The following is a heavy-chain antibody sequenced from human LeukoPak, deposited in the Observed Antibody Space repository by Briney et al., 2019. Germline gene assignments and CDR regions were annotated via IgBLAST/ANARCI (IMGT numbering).Heavy chain of an antibody. CDR3: ATTGYSSGWYEDYYYYYYMDV. Sequence: SETLSLTCTVSGYSISSGYYWGWIRQPPGKGLEWIGSMYHSGSTYYNPSLKSRVTISIDTSKNQFSLKLSSVTAADTAVYYCATTGYSSGWYEDYYYYYYMDVWGKGTTVTVPS. CDR2: MYHSGST. J-gene: IGHJ6*03. CDR1: GYSISSGYY. D-gene: IGHD6-19*01. V-gene: IGHV4-38-2*02.